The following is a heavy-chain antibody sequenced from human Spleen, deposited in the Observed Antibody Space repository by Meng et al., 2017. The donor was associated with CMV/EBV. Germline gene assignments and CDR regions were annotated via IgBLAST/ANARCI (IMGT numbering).Heavy chain of an antibody. CDR3: ALSSGYYRTLYYGMDV. Sequence: SETLSLTCAVYGGSFSGYYWSWIRQPPGKGLEWIGEINHSGSSNYNPSLKSRVTISVDTSKNQFSLKLSSVTAADTAVYYCALSSGYYRTLYYGMDVWGQGTTVTVSS. CDR2: INHSGSS. D-gene: IGHD3-22*01. J-gene: IGHJ6*02. CDR1: GGSFSGYY. V-gene: IGHV4-34*01.